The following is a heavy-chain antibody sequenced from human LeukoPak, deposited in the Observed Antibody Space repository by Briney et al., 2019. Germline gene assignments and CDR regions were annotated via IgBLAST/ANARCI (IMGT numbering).Heavy chain of an antibody. Sequence: GASVKVSCKASGYTFTSYDINWVRQATGQGLEWMGWMNPNSGNTGYAQKFQGRVTMTRNTSISTAYMELSSLRSEDTAVYYCASCSSSWYGSFDYWGQGTLVTVSS. CDR1: GYTFTSYD. J-gene: IGHJ4*02. D-gene: IGHD6-13*01. CDR2: MNPNSGNT. V-gene: IGHV1-8*01. CDR3: ASCSSSWYGSFDY.